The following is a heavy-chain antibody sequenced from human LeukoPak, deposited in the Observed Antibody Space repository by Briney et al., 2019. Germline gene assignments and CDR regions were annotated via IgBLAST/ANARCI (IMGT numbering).Heavy chain of an antibody. V-gene: IGHV3-23*01. CDR2: ISNSGGRT. CDR1: GFTLSSYA. J-gene: IGHJ4*02. D-gene: IGHD5-12*01. CDR3: AKSYNGYESKPDY. Sequence: GGFLRLSCAASGFTLSSYAVSWVRQAPGKGLEWVSSISNSGGRTFYTDSVKGRFTISRDNSKITLYLRMSSLRAEDTAVYYCAKSYNGYESKPDYWGQGTLVTVSS.